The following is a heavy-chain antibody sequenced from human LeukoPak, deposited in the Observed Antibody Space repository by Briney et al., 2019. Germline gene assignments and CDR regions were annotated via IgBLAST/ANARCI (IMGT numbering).Heavy chain of an antibody. CDR2: IIPIFGTA. Sequence: SVKVSCKASGGTFSSYAISWVRQAPGQGLEWMGGIIPIFGTANYAQKFQGRVTITADESTSTAYMELSSLRSEDTAVYYCARDRGSTAMVNYLAYWGQGTLVTVSS. D-gene: IGHD5-18*01. CDR1: GGTFSSYA. V-gene: IGHV1-69*13. J-gene: IGHJ4*02. CDR3: ARDRGSTAMVNYLAY.